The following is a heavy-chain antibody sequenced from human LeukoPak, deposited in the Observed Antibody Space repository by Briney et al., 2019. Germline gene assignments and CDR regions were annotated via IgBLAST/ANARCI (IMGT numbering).Heavy chain of an antibody. CDR3: AREGSDGYSSSWYYFDY. D-gene: IGHD6-13*01. J-gene: IGHJ4*02. CDR2: IRAYNGNT. Sequence: GASVTVSCKASGYTLTSYGISWVRQAPGQGLGWMGWIRAYNGNTNYAQKLQGRVTMTTDTSTSTSYMELSRLRSDDTAVYYCAREGSDGYSSSWYYFDYWGQGTLVTVSS. V-gene: IGHV1-18*01. CDR1: GYTLTSYG.